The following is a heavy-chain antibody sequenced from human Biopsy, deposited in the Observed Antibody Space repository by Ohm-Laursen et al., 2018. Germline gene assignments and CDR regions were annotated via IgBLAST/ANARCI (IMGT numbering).Heavy chain of an antibody. J-gene: IGHJ4*02. D-gene: IGHD1-26*01. Sequence: ASVKVSCKASGYTFTTYGISWVRQAPGQGLEWMGWIRTDNGATDYAQNLQGRVTMTTDTSAATAYMELSSLTFEDTAVYYCAIEGGTYSKPFDYWGQGSQVIVSS. CDR2: IRTDNGAT. CDR1: GYTFTTYG. CDR3: AIEGGTYSKPFDY. V-gene: IGHV1-18*04.